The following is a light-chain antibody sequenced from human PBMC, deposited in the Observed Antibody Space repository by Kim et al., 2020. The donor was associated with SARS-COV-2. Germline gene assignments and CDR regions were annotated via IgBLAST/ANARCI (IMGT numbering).Light chain of an antibody. CDR1: QSVSSNF. V-gene: IGKV3-20*01. CDR2: GAS. Sequence: EIVLTQSPGTLSLSPGERATLSCRASQSVSSNFLAWYQHKPGQAPRLLIQGASSRATGIPDRFSGSGSGTDFTLTISRLEPEDFAVYYCQQHSSPSLYTFGQGTKLEIK. CDR3: QQHSSPSLYT. J-gene: IGKJ2*01.